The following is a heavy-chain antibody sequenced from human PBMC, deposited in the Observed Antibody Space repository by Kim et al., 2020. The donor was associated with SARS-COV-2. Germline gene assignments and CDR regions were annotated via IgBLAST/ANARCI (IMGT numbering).Heavy chain of an antibody. Sequence: SETLSLTCTVSGGSISSCSYYWSWIRQPAGKGREWIVRIYTSGSTNYNPSSKSRVTISVDTSKNQFSLKLSSVTAADTAVYYCARDRVVVAANYYGMDVWGQGTTVTVSS. CDR1: GGSISSCSYY. CDR3: ARDRVVVAANYYGMDV. V-gene: IGHV4-61*02. D-gene: IGHD2-15*01. J-gene: IGHJ6*02. CDR2: IYTSGST.